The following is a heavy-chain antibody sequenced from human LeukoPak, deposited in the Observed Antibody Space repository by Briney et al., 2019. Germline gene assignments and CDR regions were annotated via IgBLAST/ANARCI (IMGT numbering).Heavy chain of an antibody. CDR1: GYTFTSYY. D-gene: IGHD3-22*01. CDR2: INPSGGST. J-gene: IGHJ3*02. Sequence: ASVKVSCKASGYTFTSYYMHWVRQAPGQGLEWMGIINPSGGSTSYAQKFQGRVTMTRDTSTSTVYMELSSLRSEDTAVYYCARVANYYDSSGYESDAFDIWGQGTMVTVSS. V-gene: IGHV1-46*01. CDR3: ARVANYYDSSGYESDAFDI.